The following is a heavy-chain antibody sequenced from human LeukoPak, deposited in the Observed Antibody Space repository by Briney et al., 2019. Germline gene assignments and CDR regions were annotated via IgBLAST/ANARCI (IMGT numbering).Heavy chain of an antibody. D-gene: IGHD5-24*01. CDR2: IIPILGIA. CDR1: GGTFSSYA. V-gene: IGHV1-69*04. CDR3: ARDGDGYTKGRFDY. Sequence: GASVKVSCKASGGTFSSYAISWVRQAPGQGLEWMGRIIPILGIANYAQKFQGRVTITADKSTSTAYMELSSLRSEDTAVYYCARDGDGYTKGRFDYWGQGTLVTVSS. J-gene: IGHJ4*02.